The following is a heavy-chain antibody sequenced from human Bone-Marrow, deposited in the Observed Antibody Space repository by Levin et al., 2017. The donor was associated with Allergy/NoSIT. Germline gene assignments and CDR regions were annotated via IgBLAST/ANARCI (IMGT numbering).Heavy chain of an antibody. V-gene: IGHV3-9*01. D-gene: IGHD6-13*01. CDR2: ISWNSGSE. CDR3: ARDKDLNTYGYLLH. CDR1: GFTFDDYA. Sequence: PGESLKISCVGSGFTFDDYAMHWVRQAPGKGLEWVSGISWNSGSEGYAESVEGRFTVSRDNSKNSLYLQMNSLRPEDTAFYYCARDKDLNTYGYLLHWGLGTLVTVSS. J-gene: IGHJ1*01.